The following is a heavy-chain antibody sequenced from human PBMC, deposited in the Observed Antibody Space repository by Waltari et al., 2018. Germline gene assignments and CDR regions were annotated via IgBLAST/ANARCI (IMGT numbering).Heavy chain of an antibody. V-gene: IGHV1-3*01. Sequence: QVQLVQSGAEVKKPGASVKVSCKASGYTFTSYAMHWVRQAPGQRLEWMGWINAGNGNTKYSQKFQGRVTITRDTSASTAYMERSSLRSEDTAVYYCAREGGRRTWFDPWGQGTLVTVSS. CDR1: GYTFTSYA. J-gene: IGHJ5*02. CDR3: AREGGRRTWFDP. CDR2: INAGNGNT.